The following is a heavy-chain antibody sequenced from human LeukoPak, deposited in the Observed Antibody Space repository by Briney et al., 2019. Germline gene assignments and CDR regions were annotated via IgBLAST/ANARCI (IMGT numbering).Heavy chain of an antibody. J-gene: IGHJ6*02. CDR1: GYTFTSYA. V-gene: IGHV1-3*01. Sequence: ASVKVSCKASGYTFTSYAMHWVRQAPGQRLEWMGSINAGNGNTKYSQKFQGRVTITRDTSASTAYMELSSLRSEDTAVYYCARSYSSGWYSYYYGMDVWGQGTTVTVSS. CDR2: INAGNGNT. D-gene: IGHD6-19*01. CDR3: ARSYSSGWYSYYYGMDV.